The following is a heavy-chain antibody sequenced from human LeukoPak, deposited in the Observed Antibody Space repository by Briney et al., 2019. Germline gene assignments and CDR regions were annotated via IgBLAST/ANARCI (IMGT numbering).Heavy chain of an antibody. J-gene: IGHJ4*02. Sequence: ASVKPSCKASGYTPTGYYMHWVPQAPGHELEWMGWINPNSGGTNYAQKFQGRVTMTRDTSISTAYMELSRLRSDDTAVYYCARGGTIFGVVIISFDYWGQGTLVTVSS. CDR1: GYTPTGYY. CDR3: ARGGTIFGVVIISFDY. CDR2: INPNSGGT. D-gene: IGHD3-3*01. V-gene: IGHV1-2*02.